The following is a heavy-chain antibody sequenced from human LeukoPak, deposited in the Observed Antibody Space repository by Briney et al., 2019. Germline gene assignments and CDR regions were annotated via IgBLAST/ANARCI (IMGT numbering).Heavy chain of an antibody. CDR1: GFTFSSYA. D-gene: IGHD4-11*01. Sequence: GGSLRLSCAASGFTFSSYAMSWVRQAPRKGLGWVSAISGSGGSTYYADSVKGRFTISRDNSKDTLYLQMNSLRAEDTAVYYCAKAGYSNKLNWFDPWGQGTLVTVSS. V-gene: IGHV3-23*01. J-gene: IGHJ5*02. CDR2: ISGSGGST. CDR3: AKAGYSNKLNWFDP.